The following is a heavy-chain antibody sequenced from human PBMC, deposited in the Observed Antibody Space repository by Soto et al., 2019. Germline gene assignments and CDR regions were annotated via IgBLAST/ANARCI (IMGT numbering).Heavy chain of an antibody. CDR1: GFTFSSYG. J-gene: IGHJ6*02. CDR2: ISYDGSNK. Sequence: SGGSLRLSCAASGFTFSSYGMHWVRQAPGKGLEWVAVISYDGSNKYYADSVKGRFTISRDNSKNTLYLQMNSLRAEDTAVYYCARGYCISTSCYGGRNYGMDVWGQGTTVTVSS. D-gene: IGHD2-2*01. CDR3: ARGYCISTSCYGGRNYGMDV. V-gene: IGHV3-30*03.